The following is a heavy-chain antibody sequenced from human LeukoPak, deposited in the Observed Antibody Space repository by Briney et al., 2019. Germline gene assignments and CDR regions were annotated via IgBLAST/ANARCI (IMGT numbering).Heavy chain of an antibody. J-gene: IGHJ4*02. CDR2: IKQDGSEK. Sequence: GGSLRLSCAASGFTLSGYNMQWFRQAPGKRLEWVANIKQDGSEKYYVDSVKGRFTISRDNAKNPLYLQMNSLRAEDTAVYYCARVRGFLEWLFDYWGQGTLVTVSS. CDR3: ARVRGFLEWLFDY. D-gene: IGHD3-3*01. V-gene: IGHV3-7*01. CDR1: GFTLSGYN.